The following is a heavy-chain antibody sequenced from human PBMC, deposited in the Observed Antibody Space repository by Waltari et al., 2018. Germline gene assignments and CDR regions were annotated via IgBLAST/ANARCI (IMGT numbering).Heavy chain of an antibody. J-gene: IGHJ5*02. CDR1: GFTFNNHR. Sequence: QAQLVESGGGVVQPGGSLRISCAASGFTFNNHRMQWVRQAPGKGPEWVAFIEYDGYNKHYADSVKGRFTISRDNSKNTLYLQLSGLSREDTAVYSCAKGPDSSHYFSNWLDPWGQGTLVTVSS. V-gene: IGHV3-30*02. CDR3: AKGPDSSHYFSNWLDP. CDR2: IEYDGYNK. D-gene: IGHD3-22*01.